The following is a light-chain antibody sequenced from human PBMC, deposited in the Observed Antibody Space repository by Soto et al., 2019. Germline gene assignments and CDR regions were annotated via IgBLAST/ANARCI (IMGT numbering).Light chain of an antibody. J-gene: IGKJ1*01. V-gene: IGKV4-1*01. CDR3: QQYYNIPWT. Sequence: DIVMTQSPDSLAVSPGERATITCKSSQSVFYSSKSKNSVAWYQQKPGQPPKLLIYWASSRETGVPDRFSGSESGTDFTLTCSSLQAEDVAVYYCQQYYNIPWTFGQGTKVEVK. CDR1: QSVFYSSKSKNS. CDR2: WAS.